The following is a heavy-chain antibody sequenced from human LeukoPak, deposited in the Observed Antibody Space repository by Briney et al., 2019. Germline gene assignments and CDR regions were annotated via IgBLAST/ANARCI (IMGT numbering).Heavy chain of an antibody. CDR3: ASTIAVAGIDAFDI. D-gene: IGHD6-19*01. J-gene: IGHJ3*02. Sequence: KPSETLSLTCTVSGGSISSYYWSWIRQPPGKGLEWNGYIYYSGSTNYNPSLKSRVTISVDTSKNQFSLKLSSVTAADTAVYYCASTIAVAGIDAFDIWGQGTMVTVSS. CDR2: IYYSGST. V-gene: IGHV4-59*01. CDR1: GGSISSYY.